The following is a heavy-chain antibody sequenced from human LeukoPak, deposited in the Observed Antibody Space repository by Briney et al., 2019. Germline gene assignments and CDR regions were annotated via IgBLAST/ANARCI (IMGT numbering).Heavy chain of an antibody. Sequence: SETLSLTCNVSGGSISSYYWTWTRQSAGKGLEWIGRISASGSTNYNPSLKSRVTVSVDTSNNHFSLNQSSVTAADTAVYWCAREARDSRHLDLWGQGTLVTVSS. V-gene: IGHV4-4*07. J-gene: IGHJ5*02. D-gene: IGHD3-22*01. CDR3: AREARDSRHLDL. CDR2: ISASGST. CDR1: GGSISSYY.